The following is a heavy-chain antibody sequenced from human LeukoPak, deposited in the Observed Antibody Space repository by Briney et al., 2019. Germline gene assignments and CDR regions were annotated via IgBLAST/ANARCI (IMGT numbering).Heavy chain of an antibody. CDR3: AKAASIGADAYFDY. CDR2: ISWNSGSI. D-gene: IGHD3-16*01. J-gene: IGHJ4*02. V-gene: IGHV3-9*01. Sequence: HPGGSLRLSCAASGFTFDDYDMYWVRQAPGKGLEWVSSISWNSGSISYGDFVKGRFTISRDNAKNSLFLQMNSLRAEDTAFYYCAKAASIGADAYFDYWGQGTLVTVSS. CDR1: GFTFDDYD.